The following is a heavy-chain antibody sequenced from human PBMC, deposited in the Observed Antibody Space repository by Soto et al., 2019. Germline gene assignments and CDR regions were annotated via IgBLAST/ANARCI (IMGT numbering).Heavy chain of an antibody. V-gene: IGHV3-30*18. CDR1: GFTFSSYG. J-gene: IGHJ4*02. Sequence: QVQLVESGGGVVQPGRSLRLSCAASGFTFSSYGMHWVRQAPGKGLEWVAVISYDGSNKYYADPVKGRFTISRDNSKNTLYLQMNSLRAEDTAVYYCAKDPTRNTQWPMLDYWGQGTLVTVSS. CDR3: AKDPTRNTQWPMLDY. CDR2: ISYDGSNK. D-gene: IGHD6-19*01.